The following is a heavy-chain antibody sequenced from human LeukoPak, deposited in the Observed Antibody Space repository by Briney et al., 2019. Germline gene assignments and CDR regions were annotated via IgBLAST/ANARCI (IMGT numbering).Heavy chain of an antibody. Sequence: GSLRLSCAASGFTFSSYSMNWVRQAPGKGLEWVSSISSSSSYIYYADSVKGRFTISRDNAKNSLYLQMNSLRAEDTAVYYCAKYQLPSPYYYYMDVWGKGTTVTISS. CDR2: ISSSSSYI. CDR3: AKYQLPSPYYYYMDV. J-gene: IGHJ6*03. V-gene: IGHV3-21*04. CDR1: GFTFSSYS. D-gene: IGHD2-2*01.